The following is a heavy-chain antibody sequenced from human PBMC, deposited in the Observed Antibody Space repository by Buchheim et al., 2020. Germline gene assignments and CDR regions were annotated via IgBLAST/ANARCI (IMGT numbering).Heavy chain of an antibody. V-gene: IGHV3-30-3*01. Sequence: QVQLVESGGGLVKPGGSLRLSCAASGFTFSSYAMHWVRQAPGKGLEWVAVISYDGSNKYYADSVKGRFTISRDNSKNTLYLQMNSLRAEDTAVYYCAREAVIAAAGSGYFQHWGQGTL. CDR1: GFTFSSYA. J-gene: IGHJ1*01. D-gene: IGHD6-13*01. CDR3: AREAVIAAAGSGYFQH. CDR2: ISYDGSNK.